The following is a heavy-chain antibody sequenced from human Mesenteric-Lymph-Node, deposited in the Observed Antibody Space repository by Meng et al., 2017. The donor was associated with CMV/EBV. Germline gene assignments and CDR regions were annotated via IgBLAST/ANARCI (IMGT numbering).Heavy chain of an antibody. J-gene: IGHJ6*02. CDR1: GGSFSGNF. Sequence: SETLSLTCAVYGGSFSGNFWSWIRQTPGKGLEWIGEINHSGTTNYNPSLKSRVTISVDTSKYQFSLKLSSVTAADTAVYYCASGFFGVVTANLHYYYYGMDVWGQGTTVTVSS. CDR2: INHSGTT. V-gene: IGHV4-34*01. D-gene: IGHD3-3*01. CDR3: ASGFFGVVTANLHYYYYGMDV.